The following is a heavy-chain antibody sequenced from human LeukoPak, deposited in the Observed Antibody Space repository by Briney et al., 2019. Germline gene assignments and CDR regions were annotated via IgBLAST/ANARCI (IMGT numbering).Heavy chain of an antibody. J-gene: IGHJ4*02. CDR2: ISASGSMI. CDR1: GFTFSSYD. D-gene: IGHD3-22*01. CDR3: ARDGTSYSYASSNYYPFYFDS. Sequence: GGSLRLSCAVSGFTFSSYDMHWVRLAPGKELEWVAYISASGSMIDYADSVRGRFTISRDNAKNSLYMQMNSLRAEDTAVYYCARDGTSYSYASSNYYPFYFDSWGRGTLVTVSS. V-gene: IGHV3-48*03.